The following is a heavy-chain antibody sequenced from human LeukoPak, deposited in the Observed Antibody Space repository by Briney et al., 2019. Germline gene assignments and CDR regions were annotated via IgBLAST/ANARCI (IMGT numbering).Heavy chain of an antibody. J-gene: IGHJ1*01. Sequence: PSETLSLTCTVSGGSISSYYWNWIRQPPGKGLEWIGYIYYSGSTNYNPSLKSRVTISVDRSKNQFSLKLNSVTPSDTALYYCARSKGVLDYFPPLGQGTLVTVSS. CDR2: IYYSGST. CDR1: GGSISSYY. D-gene: IGHD3-3*01. V-gene: IGHV4-59*01. CDR3: ARSKGVLDYFPP.